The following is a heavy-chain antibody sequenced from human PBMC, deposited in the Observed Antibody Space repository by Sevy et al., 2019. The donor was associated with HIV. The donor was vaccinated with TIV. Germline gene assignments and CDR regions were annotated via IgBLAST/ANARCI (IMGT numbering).Heavy chain of an antibody. V-gene: IGHV3-21*01. CDR1: GFTFSLYS. CDR2: ITRSSSYI. Sequence: GGSLRLSCAASGFTFSLYSLNWVRQAPGKGLEWVSSITRSSSYIYYTDSVKGRFTISRANAKNSLYLQMNSLRVEDTAVYYCARAYGDYVGGYYFDYWGQGALVTVSS. D-gene: IGHD4-17*01. CDR3: ARAYGDYVGGYYFDY. J-gene: IGHJ4*02.